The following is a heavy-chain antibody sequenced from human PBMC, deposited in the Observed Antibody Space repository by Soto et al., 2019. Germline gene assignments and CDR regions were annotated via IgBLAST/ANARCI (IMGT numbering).Heavy chain of an antibody. CDR1: GFTFSSYG. Sequence: QVQLVESGGGVVQPGRSLRLSCAASGFTFSSYGMHWVRQAPGKGLEWVAVIWYDGSNKYYADSVKGRFTISRDNSKNTLYLQMNSLRAEDTAVYYCARDGAGRWHYYYYGMDVWGQGTTVTVSS. CDR3: ARDGAGRWHYYYYGMDV. V-gene: IGHV3-33*01. D-gene: IGHD6-19*01. J-gene: IGHJ6*02. CDR2: IWYDGSNK.